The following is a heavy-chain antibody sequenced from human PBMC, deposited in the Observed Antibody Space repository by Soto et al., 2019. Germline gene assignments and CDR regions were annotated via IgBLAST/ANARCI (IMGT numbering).Heavy chain of an antibody. V-gene: IGHV4-59*01. Sequence: QVQLQESGPGLAKPSETLSLTCTVSGGSISNYYWSWIRQPPGKGLEWIGYIYYSGSTNYNPSLKSRATISVDTSKNQFSLKLSSVTAGDTAVYYCARDSTTPYYQSGMDVWGQGTTVIVSS. D-gene: IGHD4-17*01. CDR2: IYYSGST. CDR1: GGSISNYY. CDR3: ARDSTTPYYQSGMDV. J-gene: IGHJ6*02.